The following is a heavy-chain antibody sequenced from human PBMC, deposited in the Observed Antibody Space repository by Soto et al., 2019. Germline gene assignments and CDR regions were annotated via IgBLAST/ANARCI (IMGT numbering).Heavy chain of an antibody. CDR3: ANVGGTTSSNWFDP. J-gene: IGHJ5*02. D-gene: IGHD2-2*01. V-gene: IGHV1-69*02. CDR2: IIPILGRA. CDR1: GGPFSSYH. Sequence: QVQLVQSGAEVKKPGSSVKLSCKASGGPFSSYHISWVRQAPGQGLEWVGRIIPILGRANNAQHFQGRVTITADTSTNTAYMELSSLTSDATAVYYCANVGGTTSSNWFDPWGHGTLVTVSS.